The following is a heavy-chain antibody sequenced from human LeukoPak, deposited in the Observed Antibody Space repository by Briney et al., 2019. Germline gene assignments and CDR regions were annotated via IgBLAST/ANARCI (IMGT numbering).Heavy chain of an antibody. CDR3: ASLGYNWNYSDY. CDR1: GGSISSSSYY. D-gene: IGHD1-20*01. Sequence: SETLSLTCTVSGGSISSSSYYWGWIRQPPGKGLEWIGSIYYSGSTYYNPSHKSRVTISVDTSKNQFSLKLSSVTAADTAVYYCASLGYNWNYSDYWGQGTLVTVSS. V-gene: IGHV4-39*01. J-gene: IGHJ4*02. CDR2: IYYSGST.